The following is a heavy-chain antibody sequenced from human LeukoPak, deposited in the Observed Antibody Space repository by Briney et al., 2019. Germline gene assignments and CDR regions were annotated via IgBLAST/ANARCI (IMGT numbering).Heavy chain of an antibody. CDR1: GFIFSNYN. CDR2: ISSSSGTI. CDR3: ARAVGYSYGYAVDY. Sequence: GGSLRLSCAASGFIFSNYNMNWVRQTPGKGLEWLSYISSSSGTIYYADSVKGRFTISGDNAKNSLHLQMNSLRAEDTAVYYCARAVGYSYGYAVDYWGQGTRVTVSS. D-gene: IGHD5-18*01. J-gene: IGHJ4*02. V-gene: IGHV3-48*01.